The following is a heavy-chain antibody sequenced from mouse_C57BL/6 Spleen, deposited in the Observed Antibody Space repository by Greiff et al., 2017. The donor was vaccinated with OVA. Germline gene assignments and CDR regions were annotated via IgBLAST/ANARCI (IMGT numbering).Heavy chain of an antibody. CDR2: IDPSDSYT. J-gene: IGHJ2*01. V-gene: IGHV1-50*01. CDR3: ARSYYYGSSYY. CDR1: GYTFTSYW. Sequence: QVQLQQPGAELVKPGASVKLSCTASGYTFTSYWMQWVKQRPGQGLEWIGEIDPSDSYTNYNQKFKGKATLTVDTSSSTAYMQLSSLTSEDAAVYYCARSYYYGSSYYWGQGTTLTVSS. D-gene: IGHD1-1*01.